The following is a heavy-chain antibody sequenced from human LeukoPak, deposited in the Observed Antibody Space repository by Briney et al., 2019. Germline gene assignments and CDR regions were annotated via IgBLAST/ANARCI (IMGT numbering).Heavy chain of an antibody. CDR1: GFTVSSNY. CDR3: ASISDLLYYFDS. V-gene: IGHV3-66*01. Sequence: PGGSLRLSCAASGFTVSSNYMSWVRQSPGKGLEWGSLIYTGGNTYYADSVKGRFTLSRDNSKNTVYLQMSSLRVEDTAVYFCASISDLLYYFDSWGQGTLVTVSS. CDR2: IYTGGNT. J-gene: IGHJ4*02.